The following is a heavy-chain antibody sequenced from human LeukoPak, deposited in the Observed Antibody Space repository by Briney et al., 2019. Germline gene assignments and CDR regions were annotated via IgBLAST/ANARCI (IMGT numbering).Heavy chain of an antibody. V-gene: IGHV3-23*01. CDR1: GFTFSSYA. CDR2: ISGAAAST. Sequence: GGSLRLSCAASGFTFSSYAMSWVRQAPGKGLEWVSAISGAAASTSYAGSVKGRFTISRDNSKNTLYLQMNSLRAEDTAVYYCARARSTNSGRVGFDYWGQGTLVTVSS. J-gene: IGHJ4*02. D-gene: IGHD5-12*01. CDR3: ARARSTNSGRVGFDY.